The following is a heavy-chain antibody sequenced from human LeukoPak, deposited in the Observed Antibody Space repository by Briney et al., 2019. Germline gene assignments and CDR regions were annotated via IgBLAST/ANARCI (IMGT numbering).Heavy chain of an antibody. D-gene: IGHD6-19*01. Sequence: PSETLSLTCTVSGGSISSYYWSWIRQPAGKGLEWIGRIYTSGSTNHNPSLKSRVTMSVDTSKNQFSLKLSSVTAADTAVYYCARDPLAVAGISPNWFDPWGQGTLVTVSS. CDR2: IYTSGST. J-gene: IGHJ5*02. CDR1: GGSISSYY. CDR3: ARDPLAVAGISPNWFDP. V-gene: IGHV4-4*07.